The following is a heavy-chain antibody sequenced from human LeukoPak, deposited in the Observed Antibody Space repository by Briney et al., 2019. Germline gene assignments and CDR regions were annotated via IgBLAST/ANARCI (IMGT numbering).Heavy chain of an antibody. J-gene: IGHJ6*03. D-gene: IGHD5-18*01. CDR3: ARGVVVTAMDYYYYYMDV. CDR2: IIPIFGTA. V-gene: IGHV1-69*06. CDR1: GGTFSSYA. Sequence: ASVKVSCKASGGTFSSYAISWVRQAPGQGLEWMGGIIPIFGTANYAQKFQGRVTITADKSTSTAYMELSSLRSEDTAVYYCARGVVVTAMDYYYYYMDVWGKGTTVTVSS.